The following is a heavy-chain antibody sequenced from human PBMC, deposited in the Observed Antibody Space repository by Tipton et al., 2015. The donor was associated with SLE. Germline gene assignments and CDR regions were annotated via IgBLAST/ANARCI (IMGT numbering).Heavy chain of an antibody. D-gene: IGHD1-1*01. CDR1: GFTLTDYD. CDR3: ARETTQTRDGLDV. V-gene: IGHV1-8*01. J-gene: IGHJ6*02. CDR2: MNPSGNT. Sequence: QLVQSGPEVKQPGASVKVSCKAPGFTLTDYDINWVRQTTPGQGLEWMGWMNPSGNTNYEEKFQGRVTMTRDTSINTAYMELSSLRSEDTAVYFCARETTQTRDGLDVWGQGTTVIVSS.